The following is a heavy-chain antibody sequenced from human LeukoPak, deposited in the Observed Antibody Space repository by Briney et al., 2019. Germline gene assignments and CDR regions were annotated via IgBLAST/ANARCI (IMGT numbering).Heavy chain of an antibody. D-gene: IGHD2-15*01. CDR2: IKSKTEGGTT. CDR1: GFTLSNAW. J-gene: IGHJ4*02. V-gene: IGHV3-15*01. Sequence: PGGSLRLSCAASGFTLSNAWMSWVRQAPGKGLEWVGRIKSKTEGGTTDYAAPVKGRFTISRDDSKNALYLQMNSLKIEDTAVYYCTTSLTSGAYIDYWGQGTLVTVSS. CDR3: TTSLTSGAYIDY.